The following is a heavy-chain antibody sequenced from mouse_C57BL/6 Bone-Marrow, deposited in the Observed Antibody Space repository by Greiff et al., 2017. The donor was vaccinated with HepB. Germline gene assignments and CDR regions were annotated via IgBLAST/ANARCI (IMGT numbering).Heavy chain of an antibody. J-gene: IGHJ2*01. V-gene: IGHV1-64*01. CDR3: ARERYYYGSSYGY. Sequence: QVQLQQPGAELVKPGASVKLSCKASGYTFTSYWMHWVKQRPGQGLEWIGMIHPNSGSTNYNEKFKSKATLTVDKSSSTAYMQLSSLTSEDSAVYDCARERYYYGSSYGYWGQGTTLTVSS. CDR2: IHPNSGST. D-gene: IGHD1-1*01. CDR1: GYTFTSYW.